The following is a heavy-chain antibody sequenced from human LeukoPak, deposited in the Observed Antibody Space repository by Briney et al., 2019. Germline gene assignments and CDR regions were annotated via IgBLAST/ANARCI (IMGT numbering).Heavy chain of an antibody. J-gene: IGHJ5*02. V-gene: IGHV3-74*01. CDR3: ARDLGQYYDTSDNWFDP. D-gene: IGHD3-22*01. CDR1: GFTFSNYW. Sequence: GGSLRLSCAASGFTFSNYWMHWVRQAPGKGLVWVSRINSDGSNTSYADSVKGRFTISRDNAKNTMNLQMNSLRAEDTAVYYCARDLGQYYDTSDNWFDPWGQGTLVTVSS. CDR2: INSDGSNT.